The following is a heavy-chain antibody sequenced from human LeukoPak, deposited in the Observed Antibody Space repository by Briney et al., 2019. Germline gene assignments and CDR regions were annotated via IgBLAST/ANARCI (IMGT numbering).Heavy chain of an antibody. CDR3: AKGRGYSYGNPFDY. J-gene: IGHJ4*02. CDR1: GFTFSNAW. Sequence: TGGSLRLSCEASGFTFSNAWMSWVRQAPGKGLEWVSAISGSGGSTYYADSVKGRFTISRDNSKNTLYLQMNSLRAEDTAVYYCAKGRGYSYGNPFDYWGQGTLVTVSS. V-gene: IGHV3-23*01. CDR2: ISGSGGST. D-gene: IGHD5-18*01.